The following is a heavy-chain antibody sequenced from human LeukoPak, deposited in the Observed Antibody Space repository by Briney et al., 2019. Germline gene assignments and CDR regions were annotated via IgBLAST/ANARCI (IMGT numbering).Heavy chain of an antibody. J-gene: IGHJ4*02. CDR1: GYTFTSYG. V-gene: IGHV1-18*01. D-gene: IGHD1-26*01. Sequence: ASVKVSCKASGYTFTSYGISWVRQAPGQGLEWMGWISAYNGNTNYAQKLQGRVTMTTDTSTSTAYMELRSLRSDDTAVYCCARDEWELTTPPDWGQGTLVTVSS. CDR3: ARDEWELTTPPD. CDR2: ISAYNGNT.